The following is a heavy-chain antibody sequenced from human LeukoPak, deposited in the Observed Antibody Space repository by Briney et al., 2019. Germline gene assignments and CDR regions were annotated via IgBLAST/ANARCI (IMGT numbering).Heavy chain of an antibody. J-gene: IGHJ4*02. CDR1: VFTPCDYA. V-gene: IGHV3-49*04. Sequence: LSLSRTASVFTPCDYAMSSVRQAPGKGVGGGGVISSTAYGGTTEYAASLKGRFTISRDDSKSIAYQQMNSLETEDTAVYYCTSSRYSGSYVDYWGQGTLVTVSS. CDR2: ISSTAYGGTT. D-gene: IGHD1-26*01. CDR3: TSSRYSGSYVDY.